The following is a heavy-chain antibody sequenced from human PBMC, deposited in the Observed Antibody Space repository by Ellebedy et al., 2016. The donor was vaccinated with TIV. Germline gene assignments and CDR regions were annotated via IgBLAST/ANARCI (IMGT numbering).Heavy chain of an antibody. Sequence: ASVQVSCXASGYTFVNYDFNWVRQATGQGLEWMGWMSLNSGNTGYSQKFQGRVTMTRNTSITTAYMELSSLRSEDRAVYYCARGPHSSSSFDSWGQGTRVTVSS. CDR2: MSLNSGNT. CDR1: GYTFVNYD. J-gene: IGHJ4*02. D-gene: IGHD3-22*01. CDR3: ARGPHSSSSFDS. V-gene: IGHV1-8*01.